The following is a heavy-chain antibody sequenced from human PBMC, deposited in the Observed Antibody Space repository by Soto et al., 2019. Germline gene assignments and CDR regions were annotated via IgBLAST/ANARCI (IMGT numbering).Heavy chain of an antibody. CDR3: ARDQGRRYNYGDYFDC. CDR2: ISSSSSTI. CDR1: GFTFSSFS. D-gene: IGHD5-18*01. J-gene: IGHJ4*02. Sequence: EVQLVESGGGLVQPGGSLRLSCAASGFTFSSFSMNWVRQAPGKGLEWVSYISSSSSTIYYADAVKGRFTISRDNAKNSLYLQMNSLRDEDTAVYYCARDQGRRYNYGDYFDCWGQGTLVTVSS. V-gene: IGHV3-48*02.